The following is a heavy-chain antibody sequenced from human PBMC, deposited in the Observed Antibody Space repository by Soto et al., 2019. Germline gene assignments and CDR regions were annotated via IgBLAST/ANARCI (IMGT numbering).Heavy chain of an antibody. D-gene: IGHD2-15*01. Sequence: QVQLVQSGAEVKKPGSSVKVSCKASGGTFSSYAISWVRQAPGQGLEWMGGIIPIFGTANYAKKFQGRVTMTADESTSAAYMEGSSLRSEDTVVYYCARDCSGGSCYSYYYYGMDVWGQGTTVTVSS. CDR2: IIPIFGTA. CDR3: ARDCSGGSCYSYYYYGMDV. J-gene: IGHJ6*02. V-gene: IGHV1-69*12. CDR1: GGTFSSYA.